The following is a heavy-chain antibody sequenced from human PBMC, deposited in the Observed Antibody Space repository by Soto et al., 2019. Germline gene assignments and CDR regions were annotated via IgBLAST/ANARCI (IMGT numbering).Heavy chain of an antibody. CDR3: ATAMTTRMVFDY. D-gene: IGHD4-17*01. Sequence: QVQLVQSGAEVKKPGASVKVSCKASGYTFTSYYMHWVRQAPGQGLEWMGIINPSGGSTSHAQKFQGRVTMTRDTSTSTVYMELSSLRSEDTAVYSCATAMTTRMVFDYWGQGSLVTVSS. CDR2: INPSGGST. CDR1: GYTFTSYY. J-gene: IGHJ4*02. V-gene: IGHV1-46*01.